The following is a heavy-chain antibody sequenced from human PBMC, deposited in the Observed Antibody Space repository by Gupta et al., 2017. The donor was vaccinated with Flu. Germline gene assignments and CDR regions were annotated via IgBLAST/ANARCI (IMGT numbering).Heavy chain of an antibody. CDR1: GFTFDDYA. J-gene: IGHJ3*02. CDR2: ISWNSGSI. CDR3: AKAMTYIYSRPAFDI. D-gene: IGHD2-15*01. Sequence: EVQLVESGGGLVQPGRSLRLSCAASGFTFDDYAMHWVRQAPGKGLEWVSGISWNSGSIGYADSVKGRFTISRDNAKNSLYLQMNSLRAEDTALYYCAKAMTYIYSRPAFDIWGQGTMVTVSS. V-gene: IGHV3-9*01.